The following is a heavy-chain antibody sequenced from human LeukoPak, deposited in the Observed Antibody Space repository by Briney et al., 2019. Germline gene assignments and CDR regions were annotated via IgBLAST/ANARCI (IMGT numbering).Heavy chain of an antibody. CDR1: GFTFSSYA. Sequence: GGSLRLSCAASGFTFSSYAMSWVRQAPGKGLEWVSAISGSGGSTYYADSVKGRFTISRDNSKNTLYLQMNSLRAEDTAVYYCAKDPNQINRNEKGHWGQGTLVTVSS. CDR2: ISGSGGST. D-gene: IGHD1-14*01. V-gene: IGHV3-23*01. J-gene: IGHJ4*02. CDR3: AKDPNQINRNEKGH.